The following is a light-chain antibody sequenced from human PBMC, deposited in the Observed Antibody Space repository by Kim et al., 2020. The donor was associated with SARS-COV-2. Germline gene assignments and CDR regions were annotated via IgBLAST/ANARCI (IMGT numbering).Light chain of an antibody. Sequence: SSELTQDPTVSVALGQTVRISCQGDSLRTYFAYWYQKKPGQAPILVIYGKDKRPSGIPARFSGFGSGNTASLTITGPQAEDEADYYCASRDSSGDLFIFESGNKVTVL. V-gene: IGLV3-19*01. CDR1: SLRTYF. J-gene: IGLJ1*01. CDR2: GKD. CDR3: ASRDSSGDLFI.